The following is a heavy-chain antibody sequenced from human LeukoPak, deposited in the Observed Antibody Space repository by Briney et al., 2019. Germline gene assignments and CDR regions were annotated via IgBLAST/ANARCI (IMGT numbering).Heavy chain of an antibody. J-gene: IGHJ4*02. D-gene: IGHD3-22*01. CDR3: ARDRDYCSSGYYYNDY. V-gene: IGHV3-66*02. Sequence: GGSLRLSCAASGFTVSSNYMSWVRQAPGKGLEWVSVIYSGGSTYYADSVKGRFTISRDNCKNTLYLQMNSLRAEVTAVYYCARDRDYCSSGYYYNDYWGQGTLVTVSS. CDR2: IYSGGST. CDR1: GFTVSSNY.